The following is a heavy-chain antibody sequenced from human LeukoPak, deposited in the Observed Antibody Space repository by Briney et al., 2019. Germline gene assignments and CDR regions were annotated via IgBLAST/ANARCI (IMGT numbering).Heavy chain of an antibody. Sequence: SVKVSCKASGYTFTSYAISWVRQAPGQGLEWMGGIIPIFGTANYAQKFQGRVTITADESTSTAYMELSSLRSEDTAVYYCARSHGSTSQLGYYGMDVWGQGTTVTVSS. CDR1: GYTFTSYA. J-gene: IGHJ6*02. CDR2: IIPIFGTA. D-gene: IGHD3-16*01. CDR3: ARSHGSTSQLGYYGMDV. V-gene: IGHV1-69*13.